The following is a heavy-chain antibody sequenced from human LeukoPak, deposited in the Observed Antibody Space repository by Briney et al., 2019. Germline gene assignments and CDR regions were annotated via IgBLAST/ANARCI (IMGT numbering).Heavy chain of an antibody. CDR3: ARHDVQQQLLFDY. CDR2: IYYSGST. CDR1: GGSIGSSDSF. V-gene: IGHV4-39*01. Sequence: TSETLSLTCTVSGGSIGSSDSFWGWIRQPPGKGLEWIGSIYYSGSTYYNPSLKSRVTISVDTSKNQFSLKLSSVTAADTAVYYCARHDVQQQLLFDYWGQGTLVTVSS. D-gene: IGHD6-13*01. J-gene: IGHJ4*02.